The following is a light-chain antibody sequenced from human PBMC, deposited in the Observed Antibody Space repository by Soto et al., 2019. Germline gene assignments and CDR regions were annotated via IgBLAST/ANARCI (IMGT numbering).Light chain of an antibody. CDR2: AAS. J-gene: IGKJ5*01. Sequence: DIQLTQAPSFLSASAGDRGSLTCRASQAISSYLAWYQQKPGKAPKLLIYAASTLQSGVPSRFSGSGSGTDFTLTITSLQPEDFATYYCQQSYGTPITFGQGTRLEIK. V-gene: IGKV1-39*01. CDR3: QQSYGTPIT. CDR1: QAISSY.